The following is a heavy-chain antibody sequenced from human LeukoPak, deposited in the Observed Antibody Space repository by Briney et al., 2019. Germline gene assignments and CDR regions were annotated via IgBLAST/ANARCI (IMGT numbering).Heavy chain of an antibody. J-gene: IGHJ5*02. D-gene: IGHD4-17*01. Sequence: ASVKVSCKASGYTFTNFDINWVRQATGQGLEWMGWMNPNSGNAGNAQKFQGRVTMTRNTSISTAYLELSSPRSDDTAVYYCARDDQLRLLGHTYNWFDPWGQGTLVTVSS. CDR3: ARDDQLRLLGHTYNWFDP. CDR1: GYTFTNFD. V-gene: IGHV1-8*01. CDR2: MNPNSGNA.